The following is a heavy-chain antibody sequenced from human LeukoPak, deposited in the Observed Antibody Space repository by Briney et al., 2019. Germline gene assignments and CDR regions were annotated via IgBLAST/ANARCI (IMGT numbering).Heavy chain of an antibody. Sequence: GGSLRLSCAASGFTVSSNYMSWVRQAPGKGLEWVSVIYSGGSTYYADSVKGRFTISRDSSKNTLYLQMNSLRAEDTAVYYCARLATYYYYGMDVWGQGTTVTVSS. J-gene: IGHJ6*02. CDR2: IYSGGST. CDR1: GFTVSSNY. D-gene: IGHD2-15*01. CDR3: ARLATYYYYGMDV. V-gene: IGHV3-53*01.